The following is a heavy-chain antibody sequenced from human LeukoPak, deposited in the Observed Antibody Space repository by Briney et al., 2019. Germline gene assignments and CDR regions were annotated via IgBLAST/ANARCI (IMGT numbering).Heavy chain of an antibody. CDR1: GYTSTSYD. CDR3: ARGPIYYSTGIYYFDY. CDR2: MNPNSGNT. J-gene: IGHJ4*02. D-gene: IGHD3-10*01. Sequence: RASVTVSCKASGYTSTSYDMNWVRQASGQGLEWMGWMNPNSGNTGSAQNFQGRVTMTRDTSISTAYMELSSLRSEDTAVYYCARGPIYYSTGIYYFDYWGQGALVTVSS. V-gene: IGHV1-8*01.